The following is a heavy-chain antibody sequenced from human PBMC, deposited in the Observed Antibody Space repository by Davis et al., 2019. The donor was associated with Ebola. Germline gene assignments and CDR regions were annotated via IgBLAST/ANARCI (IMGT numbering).Heavy chain of an antibody. D-gene: IGHD3-22*01. Sequence: MPSETLSLTCVVSGDSISSRNWWSWVRRSPGKGLEWIGEIYHGGITNYNPSLKSRATISVDKSKNQFSLKLNSVTAADTAVYYCARDFFDSSGFFYYFDYWGQGALVTVSS. J-gene: IGHJ4*02. CDR1: GDSISSRNW. CDR3: ARDFFDSSGFFYYFDY. V-gene: IGHV4-4*02. CDR2: IYHGGIT.